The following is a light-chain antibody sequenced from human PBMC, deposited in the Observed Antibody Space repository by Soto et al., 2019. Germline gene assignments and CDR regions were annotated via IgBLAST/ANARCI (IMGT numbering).Light chain of an antibody. CDR3: QKYDSAPQT. CDR1: QGIKTY. CDR2: AAS. J-gene: IGKJ1*01. Sequence: DIQMTQSPSSLSASVGDRVTITCRASQGIKTYLAWYQQKPGKVPKLLIHAASTLRSGVPSRFGGSGSGTDLTLTITSLQPEDVATYYCQKYDSAPQTFGQGTKVEIK. V-gene: IGKV1-27*01.